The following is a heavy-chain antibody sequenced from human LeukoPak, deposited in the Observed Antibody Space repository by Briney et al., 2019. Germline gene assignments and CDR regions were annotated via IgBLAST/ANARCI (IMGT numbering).Heavy chain of an antibody. CDR1: GGPISSSSYY. CDR3: AIVLVGATTHLFDY. CDR2: IYYSGST. D-gene: IGHD1-26*01. J-gene: IGHJ4*02. Sequence: SETLSLTCTVSGGPISSSSYYWGWIRRPPGKGLEWIGSIYYSGSTYYNPSLKSRVTISVDTSKNQFSLKLSSVTAADTAVYYCAIVLVGATTHLFDYWGQGTLVTVSS. V-gene: IGHV4-39*01.